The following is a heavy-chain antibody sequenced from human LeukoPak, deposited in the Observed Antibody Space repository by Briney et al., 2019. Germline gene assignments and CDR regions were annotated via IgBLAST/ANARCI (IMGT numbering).Heavy chain of an antibody. D-gene: IGHD1-26*01. CDR2: IYYSGST. CDR3: ASLIVGAINWFDP. CDR1: GGSFSGYY. Sequence: SETLSLTCAVYGGSFSGYYWSWIRQPPGKGLEWIGSIYYSGSTYYNPSLKSRVTISVDTSKNQFSLKLSSVTAADTAVYYCASLIVGAINWFDPWGQGTLVTVSS. V-gene: IGHV4-34*01. J-gene: IGHJ5*02.